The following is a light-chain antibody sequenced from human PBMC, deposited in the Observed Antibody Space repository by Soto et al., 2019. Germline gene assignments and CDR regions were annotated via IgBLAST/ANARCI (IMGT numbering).Light chain of an antibody. CDR3: QQYDNWPQT. CDR2: GAS. J-gene: IGKJ1*01. CDR1: QSVSSSY. Sequence: EIVLTQSPATLSLSPGGRATLSCRASQSVSSSYLAWYQQKPGQAPRIIIYGASTRATGIPARFSGRGSGTEFTLTISSLKSVDFEVYYCQQYDNWPQTFGQGTKVDIK. V-gene: IGKV3-15*01.